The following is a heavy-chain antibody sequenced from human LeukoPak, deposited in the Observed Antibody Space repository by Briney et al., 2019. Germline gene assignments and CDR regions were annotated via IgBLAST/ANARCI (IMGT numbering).Heavy chain of an antibody. D-gene: IGHD3-3*01. CDR1: GGTFSSYA. CDR3: ARGTHPPQIFGAVINSENYYYYGMDV. J-gene: IGHJ6*02. Sequence: SVKVSCKASGGTFSSYAISWVRQAPGQGLEWMGGIIPIFGTANYAQKFQGRVTITADESTSTAYMELSSLRSEDTAVYYCARGTHPPQIFGAVINSENYYYYGMDVWGQGTTVTVSS. V-gene: IGHV1-69*13. CDR2: IIPIFGTA.